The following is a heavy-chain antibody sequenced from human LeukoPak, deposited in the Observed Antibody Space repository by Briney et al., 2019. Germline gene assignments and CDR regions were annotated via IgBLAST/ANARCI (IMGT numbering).Heavy chain of an antibody. Sequence: ASVKVSCKASGYTFTSYAMHWVRQAPGQRLEWMGWINAGNGNTKYSQKFQGRVTMTTDTSTSTAYMELRSLRSDDTAVYYCAREGSGGYFDYWGQGTLVTVSS. CDR3: AREGSGGYFDY. J-gene: IGHJ4*02. CDR1: GYTFTSYA. D-gene: IGHD2-15*01. V-gene: IGHV1-3*01. CDR2: INAGNGNT.